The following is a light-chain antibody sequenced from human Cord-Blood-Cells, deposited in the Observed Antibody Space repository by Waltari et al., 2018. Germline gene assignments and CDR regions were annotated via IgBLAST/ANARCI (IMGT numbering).Light chain of an antibody. Sequence: QSALTQPASVSGSPGQSITISCTGTSSDVGGYNYVSWYQQHPGKAPQLMIYDVSNRPSGVSNRFSGSKSGNTASPTISGLQAEDEADYYCSSYTSSSTLVFGGGTKLTVL. V-gene: IGLV2-14*01. J-gene: IGLJ2*01. CDR1: SSDVGGYNY. CDR2: DVS. CDR3: SSYTSSSTLV.